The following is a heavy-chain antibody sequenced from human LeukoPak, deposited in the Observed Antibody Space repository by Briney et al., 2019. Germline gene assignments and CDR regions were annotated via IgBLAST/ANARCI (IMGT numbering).Heavy chain of an antibody. CDR3: ARDRRGSGSYYVRAFDI. D-gene: IGHD1-26*01. CDR1: GFTFSSYW. J-gene: IGHJ3*02. CDR2: IKQDGSEK. Sequence: HSGGSLRLSCAASGFTFSSYWMSWVRQAPGKGLEWVANIKQDGSEKYYVDSVKGRFTISRDNAKNSLYLQMNSLRAEDTAVYYCARDRRGSGSYYVRAFDIWGQGTMVTVSS. V-gene: IGHV3-7*01.